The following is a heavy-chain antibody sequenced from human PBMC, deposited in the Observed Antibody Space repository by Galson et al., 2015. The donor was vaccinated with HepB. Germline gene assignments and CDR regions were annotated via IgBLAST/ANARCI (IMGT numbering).Heavy chain of an antibody. CDR1: GFTVSSNY. J-gene: IGHJ3*02. D-gene: IGHD3-22*01. CDR3: AREIVVVTDDAFDI. Sequence: SLRLSCAASGFTVSSNYMSWVRQAPGKGLEWVSVIYSGGSTYYADSVKGRLTISRDNSKNTLYLQMNSLRAEDTAVYYCAREIVVVTDDAFDIWGQGTMVTVSS. CDR2: IYSGGST. V-gene: IGHV3-66*01.